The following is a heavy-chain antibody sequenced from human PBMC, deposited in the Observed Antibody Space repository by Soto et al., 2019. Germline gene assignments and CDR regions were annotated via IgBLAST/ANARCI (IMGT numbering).Heavy chain of an antibody. V-gene: IGHV3-33*01. CDR1: GFTFSSYG. CDR3: ARDRYSSGWYDLDY. Sequence: TGGSLRLSCGASGFTFSSYGMHWVRQAPGKGLEWVAVIWDDGSYKYYADSVKGRFATSRDNSQNTLYLQMNSLRAEDTAVYYCARDRYSSGWYDLDYWGQGTLVTVSS. J-gene: IGHJ4*02. D-gene: IGHD6-19*01. CDR2: IWDDGSYK.